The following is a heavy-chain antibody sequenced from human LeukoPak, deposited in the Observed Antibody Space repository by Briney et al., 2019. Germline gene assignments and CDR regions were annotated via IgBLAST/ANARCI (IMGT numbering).Heavy chain of an antibody. V-gene: IGHV1-8*03. CDR3: ARSGYSGYASYMGV. D-gene: IGHD5-12*01. J-gene: IGHJ6*03. CDR2: MNPNSGNT. CDR1: GYTFTSYD. Sequence: ASVKVSCKASGYTFTSYDINWVRQATGQGLEWMGWMNPNSGNTGYAQKFQGRVTITRNTSISTAYMELCSLRSEDTAVYYCARSGYSGYASYMGVWGKGTTVTVSS.